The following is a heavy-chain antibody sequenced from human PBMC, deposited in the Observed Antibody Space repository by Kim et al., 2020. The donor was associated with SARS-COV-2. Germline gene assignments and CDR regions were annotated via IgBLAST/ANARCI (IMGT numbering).Heavy chain of an antibody. Sequence: GGSLRLSCEASGFTFDTYGMHWVRQAPGKGLEWVAVIWYDGTKKYYADSVKGRFTISRDNSKNTLYLQLNSLRVEDTAVYYCASSHNTSSFAYWGQGTPV. CDR1: GFTFDTYG. CDR2: IWYDGTKK. V-gene: IGHV3-33*01. J-gene: IGHJ4*02. CDR3: ASSHNTSSFAY. D-gene: IGHD6-6*01.